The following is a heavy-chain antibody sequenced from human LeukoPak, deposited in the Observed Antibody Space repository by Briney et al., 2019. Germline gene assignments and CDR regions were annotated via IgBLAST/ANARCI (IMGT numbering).Heavy chain of an antibody. CDR1: GGSISSYY. Sequence: SETLSLTCTVSGGSISSYYWSWIRQPPGKGLEWIGYIYYSGSTYYNPSLRSRVTISVDTSKNQFSLKLSSVTAADTAVYYCARVNTYYDILTGYPAYAFDIWGQGTMVTVSS. V-gene: IGHV4-59*01. CDR3: ARVNTYYDILTGYPAYAFDI. J-gene: IGHJ3*02. CDR2: IYYSGST. D-gene: IGHD3-9*01.